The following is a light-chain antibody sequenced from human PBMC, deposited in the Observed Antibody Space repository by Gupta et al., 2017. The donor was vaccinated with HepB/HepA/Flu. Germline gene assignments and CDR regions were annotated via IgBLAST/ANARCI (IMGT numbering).Light chain of an antibody. Sequence: DSQTTQAPSSLSAAGGDRVTITCRASQSIRKYLNWYQQKPGQAPKLLIYGTSTLQSGVPSRFSGSGSETDFTLTISTLQPDDFATYSCQQADSLPWTFGQGTKVEIK. CDR1: QSIRKY. CDR2: GTS. CDR3: QQADSLPWT. V-gene: IGKV1-39*01. J-gene: IGKJ1*01.